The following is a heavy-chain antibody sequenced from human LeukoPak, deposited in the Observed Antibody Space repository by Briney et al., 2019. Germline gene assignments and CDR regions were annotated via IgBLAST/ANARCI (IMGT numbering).Heavy chain of an antibody. V-gene: IGHV3-9*01. CDR3: TKDNSNYGFDY. D-gene: IGHD4-11*01. J-gene: IGHJ4*02. CDR1: GFTFSSYA. Sequence: PGGSLRLSCAASGFTFSSYAMHWVRQAPGKGLEWVSGLSWNSGTIVYADSVKGRFTISRDNAKNSLYLQMNSLRTEDTALYYCTKDNSNYGFDYWGQGILVTVSS. CDR2: LSWNSGTI.